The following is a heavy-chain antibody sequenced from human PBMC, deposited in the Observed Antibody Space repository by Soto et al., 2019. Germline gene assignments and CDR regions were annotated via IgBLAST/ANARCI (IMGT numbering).Heavy chain of an antibody. J-gene: IGHJ4*02. D-gene: IGHD3-22*01. CDR3: ARRLGGDSSGTFDY. Sequence: XTLSLTCAVYGGSFSGYYWSWIRQPPGKGLEWIGYIYYSGSTNYSPSLKSRVTISVDTSKNQFSLRLSSVTAADTAVYYCARRLGGDSSGTFDYWGQGMLVTVS. CDR1: GGSFSGYY. CDR2: IYYSGST. V-gene: IGHV4-59*08.